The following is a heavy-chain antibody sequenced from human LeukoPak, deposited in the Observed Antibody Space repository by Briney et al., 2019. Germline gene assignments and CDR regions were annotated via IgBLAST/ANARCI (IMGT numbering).Heavy chain of an antibody. Sequence: ASVKVSCKASGYTFTGYYMHWVRQAPGQGLEWMGWINPNSGGTNFAQKFQGRVTLTRDTSINTAYMELSSLRSDYTAVYYCARAKLDDCGGVCDQYFQHWGQGTLVTVSS. CDR2: INPNSGGT. CDR3: ARAKLDDCGGVCDQYFQH. J-gene: IGHJ1*01. D-gene: IGHD2-21*02. CDR1: GYTFTGYY. V-gene: IGHV1-2*02.